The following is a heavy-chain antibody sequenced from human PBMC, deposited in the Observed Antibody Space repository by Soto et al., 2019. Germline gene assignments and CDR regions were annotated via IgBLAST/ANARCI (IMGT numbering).Heavy chain of an antibody. J-gene: IGHJ6*03. Sequence: GGSLRLSCAASGFTFSDYWMHWGLQAPWKGLEWVSRIKRDGSTTNYADSVKGRFTISRDNAKNTLYLEMNSLRVEDKADYFCAIVAINYYSEHVCGKTPPVTVSS. V-gene: IGHV3-74*01. CDR2: IKRDGSTT. CDR1: GFTFSDYW. CDR3: AIVAINYYSEHV.